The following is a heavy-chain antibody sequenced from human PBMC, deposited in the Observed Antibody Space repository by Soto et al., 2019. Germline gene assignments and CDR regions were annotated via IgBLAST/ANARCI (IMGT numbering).Heavy chain of an antibody. CDR3: AREVFSLSGYLV. Sequence: PWRTLSLTWSLYGGSFDGYYWSWIRQSPGKGLEWIGEIHHSGSTKYNPSLKSRVSLSVDTSTKQFSLKLTSVTAADRGVYYCAREVFSLSGYLVWGQG. CDR2: IHHSGST. CDR1: GGSFDGYY. V-gene: IGHV4-34*01. D-gene: IGHD3-9*01. J-gene: IGHJ1*01.